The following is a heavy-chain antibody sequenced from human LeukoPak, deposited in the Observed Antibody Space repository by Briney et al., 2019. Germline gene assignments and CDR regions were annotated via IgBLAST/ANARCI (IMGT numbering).Heavy chain of an antibody. D-gene: IGHD5-24*01. Sequence: GRSLRLSCAASGFTFSSYGMHWVRQAPGKGLEWVAVIWYDGSNKYYADSVKGRFTISRDNSKNTLYLQINSLRAEDTGVYFCAKDFARIGGGYNWGGYYMDVWGKGTTVTVSS. CDR1: GFTFSSYG. J-gene: IGHJ6*03. CDR2: IWYDGSNK. CDR3: AKDFARIGGGYNWGGYYMDV. V-gene: IGHV3-33*06.